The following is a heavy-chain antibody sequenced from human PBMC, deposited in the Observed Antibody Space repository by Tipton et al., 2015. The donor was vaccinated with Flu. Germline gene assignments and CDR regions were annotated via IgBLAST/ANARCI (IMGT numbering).Heavy chain of an antibody. CDR3: ATSDSGCYYYNY. D-gene: IGHD1-26*01. Sequence: LRLSCTVSVGSISSYYWSWIRQPPGKGLEWIVYIYYSGSTNYNPSFKSRFTISVDTSKNRFSLKLSYVTAADTSVYYCATSDSGCYYYNYWGQGTLVTVSS. CDR2: IYYSGST. V-gene: IGHV4-59*08. CDR1: VGSISSYY. J-gene: IGHJ4*02.